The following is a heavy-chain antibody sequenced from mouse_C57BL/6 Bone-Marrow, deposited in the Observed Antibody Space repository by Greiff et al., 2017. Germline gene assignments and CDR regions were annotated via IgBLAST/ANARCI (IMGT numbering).Heavy chain of an antibody. CDR3: LSVGAPVDAIDY. CDR2: IYPRSGNT. J-gene: IGHJ4*01. D-gene: IGHD1-1*01. Sequence: QVQLQQSGAELARPGASVKLSCKASGYTFTSYGISWVKQRTGQGLEWIGEIYPRSGNTYYNEKFKGKATLTADKSSSTAYMELRSMTSEDSAVYAFLSVGAPVDAIDYWGQGTSVTVSS. CDR1: GYTFTSYG. V-gene: IGHV1-81*01.